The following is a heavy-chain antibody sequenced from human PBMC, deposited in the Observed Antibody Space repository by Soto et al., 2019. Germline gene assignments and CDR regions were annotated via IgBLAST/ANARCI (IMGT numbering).Heavy chain of an antibody. Sequence: XVKVSSRASGYTFTSYGISWVRHAPGQGLEWMGWISAYNGNTNYAQKLQGRVTMTTDTSTSTAYMELRSLRSDDTAVYYCARDALGGYSGYVANWFDPWGQGTLVTVSS. J-gene: IGHJ5*02. D-gene: IGHD5-12*01. CDR1: GYTFTSYG. CDR3: ARDALGGYSGYVANWFDP. V-gene: IGHV1-18*01. CDR2: ISAYNGNT.